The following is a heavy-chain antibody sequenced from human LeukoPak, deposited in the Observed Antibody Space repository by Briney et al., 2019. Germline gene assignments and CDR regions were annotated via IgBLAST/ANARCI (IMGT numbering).Heavy chain of an antibody. D-gene: IGHD2-15*01. Sequence: SETLSLTCAVYGGSFSGYYWSWLRQPPGKGLEWIGEINHSGSTNYNPSLKSRVTISVDTSKNQFSLKLSSVTAADTAVYYCARVNGYCSGGSCYSGRDYYYYYMDVWGKGTTVTVSS. CDR2: INHSGST. CDR3: ARVNGYCSGGSCYSGRDYYYYYMDV. CDR1: GGSFSGYY. J-gene: IGHJ6*03. V-gene: IGHV4-34*01.